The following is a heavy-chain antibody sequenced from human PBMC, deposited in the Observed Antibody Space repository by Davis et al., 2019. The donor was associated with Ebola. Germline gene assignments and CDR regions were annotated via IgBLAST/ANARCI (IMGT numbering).Heavy chain of an antibody. CDR1: GDSVAGGSGG. Sequence: PSETLSLTCAIPGDSVAGGSGGWNWIRQSQSSGLEGLGRTYYTSKWYNEYAVSVRSRMTIYPDTSKNQFSLQLSSVTPEDTAVYFCTRGLSPWGQGTLVTVSS. CDR3: TRGLSP. CDR2: TYYTSKWYN. J-gene: IGHJ5*02. V-gene: IGHV6-1*01.